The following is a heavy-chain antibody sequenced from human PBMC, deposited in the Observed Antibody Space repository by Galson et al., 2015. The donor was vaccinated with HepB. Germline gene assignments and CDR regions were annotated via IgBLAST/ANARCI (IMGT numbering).Heavy chain of an antibody. V-gene: IGHV3-30*18. CDR1: GFTFSSYG. CDR2: ISYDGSNK. Sequence: SLRLSCAASGFTFSSYGMHWVRQAPGKGLEWVAVISYDGSNKYYADSVKGRFTISRDNSKNTLYLQMNSLRAEDTAVYYCAKARTVTMVRGVIRNYGMDVWGQGTTVTVSS. CDR3: AKARTVTMVRGVIRNYGMDV. J-gene: IGHJ6*02. D-gene: IGHD3-10*01.